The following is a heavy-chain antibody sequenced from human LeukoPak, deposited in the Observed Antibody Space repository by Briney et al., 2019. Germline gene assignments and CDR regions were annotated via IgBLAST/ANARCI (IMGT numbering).Heavy chain of an antibody. CDR2: IYYSGST. D-gene: IGHD3-3*01. CDR3: ARHSPSYYDFDY. V-gene: IGHV4-59*08. CDR1: GGSFSTYY. Sequence: SETLSLTCAVYGGSFSTYYWSWIRQPPGKGLEWIGYIYYSGSTNYNPSLKSRVTMSVDTSKNQFSLRLTSVTATDTAVYYCARHSPSYYDFDYWGQGTLVTVSS. J-gene: IGHJ4*02.